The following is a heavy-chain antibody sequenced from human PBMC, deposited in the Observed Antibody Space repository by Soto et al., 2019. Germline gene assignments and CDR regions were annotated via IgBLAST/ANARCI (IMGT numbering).Heavy chain of an antibody. CDR3: AFLLWFGAPKNYYYGMDV. V-gene: IGHV1-46*03. Sequence: ASVKVSCKASGYTITSYYMQWVRQATGQRFEWKGIINPSGGSTSYAQKFQGRVTMTRDTSTSTVNMELSSLRSEDTAVYYCAFLLWFGAPKNYYYGMDVWGQGTTVTVSS. J-gene: IGHJ6*02. CDR1: GYTITSYY. CDR2: INPSGGST. D-gene: IGHD3-10*01.